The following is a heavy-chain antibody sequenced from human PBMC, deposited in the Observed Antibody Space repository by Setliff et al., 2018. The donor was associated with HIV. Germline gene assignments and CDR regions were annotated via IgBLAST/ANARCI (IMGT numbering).Heavy chain of an antibody. D-gene: IGHD3-22*01. CDR3: ARVYYYDSSGYSEPYYMDV. CDR2: IYYSGST. CDR1: GGSINSHY. Sequence: TSETLSLTCTDSGGSINSHYWSWIRQPPGKGLEWIAYIYYSGSTSCNPSLKSRVTISVDTSKKQFSLKLSSVTAADTAVYYCARVYYYDSSGYSEPYYMDVWGKGTTVTVSS. V-gene: IGHV4-59*11. J-gene: IGHJ6*03.